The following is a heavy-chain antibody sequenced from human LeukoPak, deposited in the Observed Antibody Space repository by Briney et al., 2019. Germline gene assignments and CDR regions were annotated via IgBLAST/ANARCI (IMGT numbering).Heavy chain of an antibody. V-gene: IGHV3-11*04. CDR3: ARDHYGGNVNYFDV. CDR1: GFSFSDYY. D-gene: IGHD4-23*01. J-gene: IGHJ4*02. Sequence: GGSLRLSCAASGFSFSDYYRSWIRQAPGKGLEWVSYISSSGSTIYYADSVKGGFTISRDTTKNSLYLQMYSLRAETTAVYYAARDHYGGNVNYFDVWGQGTLVTVSS. CDR2: ISSSGSTI.